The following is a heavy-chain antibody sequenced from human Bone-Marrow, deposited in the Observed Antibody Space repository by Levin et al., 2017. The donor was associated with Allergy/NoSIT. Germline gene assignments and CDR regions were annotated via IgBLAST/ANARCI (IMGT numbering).Heavy chain of an antibody. Sequence: ASVKVSCKASGYTFTGYYMHWVRQAPGQGLEWMGRINPNSGGTNYAQKFQGRVTMTRDTSISTAYMELSRLRSDDTAVYYCARSGAAKYYDFWSGYRDAFDIWGQGTMVTVSS. V-gene: IGHV1-2*06. CDR3: ARSGAAKYYDFWSGYRDAFDI. CDR1: GYTFTGYY. J-gene: IGHJ3*02. D-gene: IGHD3-3*01. CDR2: INPNSGGT.